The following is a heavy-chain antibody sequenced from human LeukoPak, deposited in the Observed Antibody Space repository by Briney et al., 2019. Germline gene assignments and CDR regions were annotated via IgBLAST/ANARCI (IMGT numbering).Heavy chain of an antibody. CDR3: ATHLSHSSGYHNNWFDP. CDR2: VDPEDGET. J-gene: IGHJ5*02. Sequence: ASVKISCKVSGYTFTDYYMHWVQQAPGKGLKWMGLVDPEDGETIYAEKFQGRVTITADTSTDTAYMELSSLRSEDTAVYYCATHLSHSSGYHNNWFDPWGQGTLVTVSS. CDR1: GYTFTDYY. V-gene: IGHV1-69-2*01. D-gene: IGHD3-22*01.